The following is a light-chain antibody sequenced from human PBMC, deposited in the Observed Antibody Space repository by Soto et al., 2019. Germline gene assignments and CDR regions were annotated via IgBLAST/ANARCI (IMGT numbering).Light chain of an antibody. Sequence: QSALTQSASVSGSPGQSITISCTGTSSDVGSYNLVSWYQQHPAKAPKLMIYEGSQRPSAVSNRFSGSQSGNAASLTISGLQAEDEADYYCCSYAGSGTYVFGSGTKLTVL. CDR3: CSYAGSGTYV. V-gene: IGLV2-23*01. J-gene: IGLJ1*01. CDR1: SSDVGSYNL. CDR2: EGS.